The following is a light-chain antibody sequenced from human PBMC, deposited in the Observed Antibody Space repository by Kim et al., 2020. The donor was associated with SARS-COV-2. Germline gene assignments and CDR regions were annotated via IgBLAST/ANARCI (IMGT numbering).Light chain of an antibody. Sequence: QSVLTQPRSASGTPGQRVKISCSGSSSNIGINAVHWYQLFTGTATKLLIYNDDRRPSGVPDRFSGSKSGTSASLALSGLLSDDEADYYCATWDDSLEAWVFGGGTQLTVL. CDR3: ATWDDSLEAWV. CDR2: NDD. V-gene: IGLV1-44*01. CDR1: SSNIGINA. J-gene: IGLJ3*02.